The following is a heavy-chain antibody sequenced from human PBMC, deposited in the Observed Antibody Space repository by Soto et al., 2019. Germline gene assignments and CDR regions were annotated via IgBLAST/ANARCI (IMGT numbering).Heavy chain of an antibody. CDR2: IIPIFGTA. CDR3: ARARDFRYSNYGTHGMDV. V-gene: IGHV1-69*01. J-gene: IGHJ6*02. CDR1: GGTFSSYA. Sequence: QVQLVQSGAEVKKPGSSVKVSCKASGGTFSSYAISWVRQAPGQGLEWMGGIIPIFGTANYAQKFQGRVTITADESTRTAYMERSSLRSEDTAVYYCARARDFRYSNYGTHGMDVWGQGTTVTVSS. D-gene: IGHD4-4*01.